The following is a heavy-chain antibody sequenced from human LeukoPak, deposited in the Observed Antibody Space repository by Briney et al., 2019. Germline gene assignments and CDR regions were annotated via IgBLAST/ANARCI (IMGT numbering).Heavy chain of an antibody. CDR1: GFTFSNYA. V-gene: IGHV3-74*01. CDR2: INGDGRNI. D-gene: IGHD3-9*01. Sequence: GGSLRLSCAASGFTFSNYAINWVRQAPRKGLVWVSRINGDGRNINYADSVRGRFTISRDNAKNTLYLQMNTLRVEDTAMYYCTRDLMDYDVSTGLHHYYMDVWGQGTTVTVSS. CDR3: TRDLMDYDVSTGLHHYYMDV. J-gene: IGHJ6*02.